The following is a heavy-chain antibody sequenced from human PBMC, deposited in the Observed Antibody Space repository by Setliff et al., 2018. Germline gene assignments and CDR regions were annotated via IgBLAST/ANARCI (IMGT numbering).Heavy chain of an antibody. V-gene: IGHV3-11*04. CDR2: ISNDAYTI. Sequence: PGGSLRLSCAASGFSFSDYYMMWIRQAPGKGLEWVSYISNDAYTIHYADSMKGRLTISRDNAENLLFLQMNSLRAEDTALFYCATDLNWENYWGQGALVTVSS. D-gene: IGHD1-1*01. CDR3: ATDLNWENY. J-gene: IGHJ4*02. CDR1: GFSFSDYY.